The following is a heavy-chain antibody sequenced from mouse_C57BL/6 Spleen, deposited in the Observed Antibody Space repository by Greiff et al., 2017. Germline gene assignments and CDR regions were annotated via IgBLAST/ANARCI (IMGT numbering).Heavy chain of an antibody. D-gene: IGHD1-1*01. CDR2: IDPSDSYT. J-gene: IGHJ2*01. CDR3: ARSEGITTVVEYYFDY. CDR1: GYTFTSYW. V-gene: IGHV1-69*01. Sequence: QVQLQQPGAELVMPGASVKLSCKASGYTFTSYWMHWVKQRPGQGLEWIGEIDPSDSYTNYNQKFKGKSTLTVDKSSRTAYMQLSSLTSEDSAVYYCARSEGITTVVEYYFDYWGQGTTLTVSS.